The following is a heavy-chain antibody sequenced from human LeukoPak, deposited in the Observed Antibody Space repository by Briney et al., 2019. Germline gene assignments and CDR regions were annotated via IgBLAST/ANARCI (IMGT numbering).Heavy chain of an antibody. J-gene: IGHJ4*02. D-gene: IGHD2-15*01. CDR1: GFTFSHYW. CDR3: ARGLKASAY. CDR2: IKEDGSEK. Sequence: GGSLRLSCAASGFTFSHYWMSWVRQAPGKGLEWVANIKEDGSEKNYVDSVRGRFTTSRDNAKNSLYLQMNSLRAEDTAVYYCARGLKASAYWGQGTLVTVSS. V-gene: IGHV3-7*04.